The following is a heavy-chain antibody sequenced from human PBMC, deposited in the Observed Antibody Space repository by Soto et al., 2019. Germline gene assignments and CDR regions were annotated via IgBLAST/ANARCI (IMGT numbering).Heavy chain of an antibody. CDR1: GFTFSSYS. J-gene: IGHJ2*01. CDR2: ISSNRRDI. CDR3: ARAYCGGDCPRWYFDL. V-gene: IGHV3-21*01. D-gene: IGHD2-21*02. Sequence: GGSLRLSCAASGFTFSSYSMNWVRQAPGKGLEWVSSISSNRRDIYYADSVKGRFTISRDNAKNTLYLQMNSLRAEDTAVYYCARAYCGGDCPRWYFDLWGRGTLVTVSS.